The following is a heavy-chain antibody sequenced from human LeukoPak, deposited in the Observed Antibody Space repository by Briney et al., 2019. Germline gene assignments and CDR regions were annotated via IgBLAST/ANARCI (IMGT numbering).Heavy chain of an antibody. V-gene: IGHV1-18*01. J-gene: IGHJ4*02. Sequence: ASVKVSCKASGYTFTSYGISWVRQAPGQGLEWMGSISAYNGNTNYAQKLQGRVTMTTDTSTSTAYMELRSLRSDDTAVYYCASGRTDIVVVPATLRNYYLDYWGQGTLVTVSS. CDR2: ISAYNGNT. CDR1: GYTFTSYG. CDR3: ASGRTDIVVVPATLRNYYLDY. D-gene: IGHD2-2*01.